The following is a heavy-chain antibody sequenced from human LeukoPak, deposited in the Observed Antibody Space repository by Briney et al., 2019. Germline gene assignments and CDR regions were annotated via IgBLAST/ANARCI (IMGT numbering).Heavy chain of an antibody. CDR2: IYYSGST. CDR3: ARLGQDPYYYYGMDV. CDR1: GGSISSSSYY. J-gene: IGHJ6*02. V-gene: IGHV4-39*01. Sequence: SETLSLTCTVSGGSISSSSYYWGWIRQPPGKGLEWIGSIYYSGSTYYNPSLKSRVTISVDTSKNQFSLKLSSVTAADTAVYYCARLGQDPYYYYGMDVWGQGTTVTVSS.